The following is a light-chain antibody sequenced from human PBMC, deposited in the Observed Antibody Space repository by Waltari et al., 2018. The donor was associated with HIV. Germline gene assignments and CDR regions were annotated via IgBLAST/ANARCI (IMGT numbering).Light chain of an antibody. CDR1: SSAVGSYTP. CDR2: EVS. V-gene: IGLV2-23*02. CDR3: CSYAGSSTYVV. J-gene: IGLJ2*01. Sequence: HSALTQPASVSGSPGQSITIPCTGTSSAVGSYTPVSWYQQHPGKAPKLMIYEVSKRPSGVSNRFSGSKSGNTASLTISGLQAEDEADYYCCSYAGSSTYVVFGGGTKLTVL.